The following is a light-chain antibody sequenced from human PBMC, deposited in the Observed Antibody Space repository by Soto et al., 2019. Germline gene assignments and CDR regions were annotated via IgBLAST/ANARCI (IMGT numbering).Light chain of an antibody. CDR1: QGISNY. CDR3: QQYGSSPRMYT. Sequence: DIQMTQSPSSLSASVGDRVTITCRASQGISNYLAWYQQKPGKVPKLLIYAASTLQSGVPSRFSDSGSGTDFTLTISRLEPEDFAVYYCQQYGSSPRMYTFGQGTKLEIK. CDR2: AAS. J-gene: IGKJ2*01. V-gene: IGKV1-27*01.